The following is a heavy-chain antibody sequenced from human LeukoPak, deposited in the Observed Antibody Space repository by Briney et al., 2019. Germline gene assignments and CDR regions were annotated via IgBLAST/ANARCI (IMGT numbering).Heavy chain of an antibody. CDR1: GFTFSSYA. CDR2: ISGSGGST. CDR3: AKLVAVAGHFDY. V-gene: IGHV3-23*01. Sequence: GGSLRLSCAASGFTFSSYAMSWVRQAPGKGPEWVSAISGSGGSTYYADSVKGRFTISRDNSKNTLYLQMNSLRAEDTAVYYCAKLVAVAGHFDYWGQGTLVTVSS. D-gene: IGHD6-19*01. J-gene: IGHJ4*02.